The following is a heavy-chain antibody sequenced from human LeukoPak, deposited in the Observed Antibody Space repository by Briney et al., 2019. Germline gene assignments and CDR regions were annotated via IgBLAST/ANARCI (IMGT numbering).Heavy chain of an antibody. V-gene: IGHV1-8*01. Sequence: ASVKVSCKASGYTFTSYDINWVRQATGQGLEWMGWMNPNSGNAGYAQKFQGRVTMTRNTSISTAYMELSSLRSEDTAVYYCARVPPGWFGEPEYYFDYWGQGTLVTVSS. CDR3: ARVPPGWFGEPEYYFDY. CDR2: MNPNSGNA. J-gene: IGHJ4*02. CDR1: GYTFTSYD. D-gene: IGHD3-10*01.